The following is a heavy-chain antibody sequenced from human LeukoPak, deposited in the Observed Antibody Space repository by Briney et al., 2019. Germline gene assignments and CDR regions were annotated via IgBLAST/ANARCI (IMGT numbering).Heavy chain of an antibody. Sequence: GGSLRLSCAASGFTFSSYAMSWVRQAPGKGLEWVSAISGSGGSTYYADSVKGRFTISRDNAKSSLYLQMNSLRADDTAVYYCARVAEAAAFDYWGQGTLVTVSS. D-gene: IGHD6-13*01. CDR1: GFTFSSYA. J-gene: IGHJ4*02. CDR3: ARVAEAAAFDY. CDR2: ISGSGGST. V-gene: IGHV3-23*01.